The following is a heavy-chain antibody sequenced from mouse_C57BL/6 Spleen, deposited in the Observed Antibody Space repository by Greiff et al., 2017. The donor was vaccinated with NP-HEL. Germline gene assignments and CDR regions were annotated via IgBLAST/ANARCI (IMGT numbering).Heavy chain of an antibody. CDR2: IHPNSGST. CDR1: GYTFTSYW. V-gene: IGHV1-64*01. Sequence: QVQLQQPGAELVKPGASVKLSCKASGYTFTSYWMHWVKQRPGQGLEWIGMIHPNSGSTNYNEKFKSKATLTVDKSSSTAYMQLSSLTSEDSAVYYCAGLFITTVVAKYFDVWGTGTTVTVSS. CDR3: AGLFITTVVAKYFDV. J-gene: IGHJ1*03. D-gene: IGHD1-1*01.